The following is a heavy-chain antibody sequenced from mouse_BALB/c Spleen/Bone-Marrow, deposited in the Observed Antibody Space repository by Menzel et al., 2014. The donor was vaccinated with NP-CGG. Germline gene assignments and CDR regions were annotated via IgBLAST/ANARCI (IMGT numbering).Heavy chain of an antibody. CDR1: GFNIKDTY. Sequence: EVKLVESGAELVKPGASVKLSCTASGFNIKDTYMHWVKRRPEQGLEWIGRIDPANGNTKYDPEFQGKATITADTSSNTAYLRLSSLTSEDTTVYYCAREGPEDCYWGQGTTLTVSS. J-gene: IGHJ2*01. CDR3: AREGPEDCY. CDR2: IDPANGNT. V-gene: IGHV14-3*02.